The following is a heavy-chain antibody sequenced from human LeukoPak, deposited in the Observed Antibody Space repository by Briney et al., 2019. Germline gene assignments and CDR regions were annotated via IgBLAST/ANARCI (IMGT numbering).Heavy chain of an antibody. CDR1: GFTFSSYW. CDR2: IKQDGSEK. Sequence: GGSLSLSCAASGFTFSSYWMSWVRQAPGKGLEWVANIKQDGSEKYYVDSVKGRFTISRDNAKNSLYLQMNSLRAEDTAVYYCARHPSGRGYCSSTSCYGGRLWVRYFQHWGQGTLVTVSS. D-gene: IGHD2-2*01. CDR3: ARHPSGRGYCSSTSCYGGRLWVRYFQH. V-gene: IGHV3-7*03. J-gene: IGHJ1*01.